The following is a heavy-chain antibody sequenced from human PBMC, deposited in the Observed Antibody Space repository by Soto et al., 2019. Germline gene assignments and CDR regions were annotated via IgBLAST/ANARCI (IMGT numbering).Heavy chain of an antibody. CDR2: INHSGST. CDR3: ARSHIVVVVAAKGSNMDV. CDR1: GGSFSGYY. V-gene: IGHV4-34*01. Sequence: PSETLSLTCAVYGGSFSGYYWSWIRQPPGKGLERIGEINHSGSTNYNPSLKSRVTISVDTSKNQFSLKLSSVTAADTAVYYCARSHIVVVVAAKGSNMDVWGKGTTVTVSS. J-gene: IGHJ6*03. D-gene: IGHD2-15*01.